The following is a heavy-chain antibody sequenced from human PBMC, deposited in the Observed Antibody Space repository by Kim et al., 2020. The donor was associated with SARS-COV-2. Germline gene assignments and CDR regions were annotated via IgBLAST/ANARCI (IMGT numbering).Heavy chain of an antibody. Sequence: ASVKVSCKASGYTFTSYYMHWVRQAPGQGLEWMGIINPSSGGTTYTQKFQGRVTMTRDTSTSTLYMELSSLRSEDTAIYYCARGVVIAAAGPFDPWGQGTLVTVSS. J-gene: IGHJ5*02. CDR2: INPSSGGT. V-gene: IGHV1-46*01. D-gene: IGHD6-13*01. CDR3: ARGVVIAAAGPFDP. CDR1: GYTFTSYY.